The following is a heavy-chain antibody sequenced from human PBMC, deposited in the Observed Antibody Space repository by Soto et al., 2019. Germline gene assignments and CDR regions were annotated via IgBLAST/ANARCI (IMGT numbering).Heavy chain of an antibody. J-gene: IGHJ4*02. V-gene: IGHV3-23*01. Sequence: EVRLLESGGGLVQPGGSLSLSFAASGFTFRFSARSWVRQPPGKGLEWVSGISGRGDSTHYADSVKGRFTVSRDNSKSMLYLQTNSLRAEDTAIYYCAKALYGGFTYWGQGTLVTVSS. CDR1: GFTFRFSA. CDR3: AKALYGGFTY. D-gene: IGHD3-10*01. CDR2: ISGRGDST.